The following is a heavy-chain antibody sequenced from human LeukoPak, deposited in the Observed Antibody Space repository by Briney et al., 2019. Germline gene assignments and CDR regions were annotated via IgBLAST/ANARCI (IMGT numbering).Heavy chain of an antibody. D-gene: IGHD5-18*01. CDR1: RFTFSSFG. V-gene: IGHV3-30*04. CDR3: ARDRIQLWPSPDY. J-gene: IGHJ4*02. Sequence: GGSLRLSCAASRFTFSSFGMHWVRQAPGKGLEWVALISYDGSKKYYADSVKGRFTISRDNSKNTVFLQMNNLRAEDTAVYYCARDRIQLWPSPDYWGQGTLVTVSS. CDR2: ISYDGSKK.